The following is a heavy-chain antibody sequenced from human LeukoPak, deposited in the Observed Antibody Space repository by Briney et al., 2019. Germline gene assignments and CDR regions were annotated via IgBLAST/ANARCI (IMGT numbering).Heavy chain of an antibody. J-gene: IGHJ3*02. D-gene: IGHD1-1*01. CDR1: GDSITSFY. V-gene: IGHV4-59*01. Sequence: PSETLSLTCTVSGDSITSFYWNWIRQPPGKGLEWIGYIYYTGSTTFNPSLKSRVTMSVDTSKNQFSLKLSSVTAADTAVYFCARWMGTWNAFDIWGQGTVVTVSS. CDR2: IYYTGST. CDR3: ARWMGTWNAFDI.